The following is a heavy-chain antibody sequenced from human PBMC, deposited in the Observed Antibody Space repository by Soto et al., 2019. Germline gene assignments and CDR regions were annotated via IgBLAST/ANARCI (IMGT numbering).Heavy chain of an antibody. V-gene: IGHV1-69*01. CDR3: ARSQGGSSSLDIYYYYYYGMDV. D-gene: IGHD2-15*01. J-gene: IGHJ6*02. CDR2: VIPIFGTP. CDR1: GGTFSTYA. Sequence: QVQLVQSGAEVKKPGSSVKVSCKAPGGTFSTYAISWVRQAHGQGLDWMGGVIPIFGTPKYAQKFQGRVTITADESTSTGYMDLCSLRSEYTAIYYCARSQGGSSSLDIYYYYYYGMDVWGQGTTVTVSS.